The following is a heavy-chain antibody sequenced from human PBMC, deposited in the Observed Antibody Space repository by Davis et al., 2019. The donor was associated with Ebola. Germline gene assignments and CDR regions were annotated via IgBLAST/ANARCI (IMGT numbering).Heavy chain of an antibody. D-gene: IGHD3-10*01. J-gene: IGHJ5*02. CDR3: AKDFHGSGSYIDA. CDR1: GLIFDDYA. Sequence: PGGSLRLSCGRSGLIFDDYAMHWFRHVPGKGLERVSGITSDNAGLGYADSVKGRFTISRDNAKDSLYLQMNSLRTEDTAFYYCAKDFHGSGSYIDAWGQGTLVAVSS. CDR2: ITSDNAGL. V-gene: IGHV3-9*01.